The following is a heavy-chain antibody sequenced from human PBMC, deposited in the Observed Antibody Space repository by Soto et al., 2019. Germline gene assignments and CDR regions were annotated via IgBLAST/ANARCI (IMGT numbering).Heavy chain of an antibody. D-gene: IGHD3-10*01. Sequence: QVQLVESGGGVVQPGGSLRLSCAASGFSFSRFAIHWVRQAPGKGLEWVAVISKDGSVIYYADSVKGRFTISRDNSKTPLFMQVNSLTSEDTAVYHCARSRSGAVPDSLGFWGQGTLVTVSS. J-gene: IGHJ4*02. CDR1: GFSFSRFA. CDR3: ARSRSGAVPDSLGF. CDR2: ISKDGSVI. V-gene: IGHV3-30-3*01.